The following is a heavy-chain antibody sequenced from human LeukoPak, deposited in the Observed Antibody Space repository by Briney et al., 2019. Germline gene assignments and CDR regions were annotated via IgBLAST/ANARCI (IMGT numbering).Heavy chain of an antibody. CDR2: ISAYNGNT. J-gene: IGHJ4*02. D-gene: IGHD5-18*01. CDR1: GYTFTSCG. V-gene: IGHV1-18*01. Sequence: GASVKVSCKASGYTFTSCGISWVRQAPGQGLEWMGWISAYNGNTNYAQKLQGRVTMTTDTSTSTAYMELRSLRSDDTAVYYCAREKFGYSYGSLFDYWGQGTLVTVSS. CDR3: AREKFGYSYGSLFDY.